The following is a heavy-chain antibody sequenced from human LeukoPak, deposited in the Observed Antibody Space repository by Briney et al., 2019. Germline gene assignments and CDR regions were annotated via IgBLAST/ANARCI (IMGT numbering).Heavy chain of an antibody. CDR2: IWYDGSNK. V-gene: IGHV3-33*01. CDR1: GFTFSSYG. D-gene: IGHD3-16*01. Sequence: GGSLRLSCAASGFTFSSYGMHWVRQAPGKGLEWVAVIWYDGSNKYYADSVKGRFTISRDNSKNTLYLQMNSLRAEDTAVYYCARGQPSPYVWGSYKGFDPWGQGTLVTVSS. CDR3: ARGQPSPYVWGSYKGFDP. J-gene: IGHJ5*02.